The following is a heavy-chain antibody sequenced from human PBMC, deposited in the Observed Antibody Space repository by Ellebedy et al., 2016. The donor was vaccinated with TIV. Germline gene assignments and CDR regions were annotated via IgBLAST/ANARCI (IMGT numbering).Heavy chain of an antibody. D-gene: IGHD1-26*01. Sequence: PGGSLRLSCAASGFTFSSYGMHWVRQAPGKGLEWVAVIWYDGSNKYYADSVKGRFTISRDNSKNTLYLQMNSLRAEDTAVYYCASRYSGSYSDAFDIWGQGTMVTVSS. V-gene: IGHV3-33*08. CDR1: GFTFSSYG. J-gene: IGHJ3*02. CDR2: IWYDGSNK. CDR3: ASRYSGSYSDAFDI.